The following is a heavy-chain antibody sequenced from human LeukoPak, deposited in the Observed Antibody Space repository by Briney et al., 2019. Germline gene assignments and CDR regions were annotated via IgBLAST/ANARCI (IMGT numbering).Heavy chain of an antibody. V-gene: IGHV1-2*02. CDR3: ARVGLYGDYGDY. Sequence: ASVKVSCKASGYTFTSYGISWVRQAPGQGLEWMGWINPNSGGTNYAQKFQGRVTMTRDTSISTAYMELSRLRSDDTAVYYCARVGLYGDYGDYWGQGTLVTVSS. CDR2: INPNSGGT. D-gene: IGHD4-17*01. CDR1: GYTFTSYG. J-gene: IGHJ4*02.